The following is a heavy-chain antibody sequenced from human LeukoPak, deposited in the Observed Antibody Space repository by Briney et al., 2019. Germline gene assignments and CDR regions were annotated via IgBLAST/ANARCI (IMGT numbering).Heavy chain of an antibody. Sequence: ASVKVSCKASGYSYTSYGITWVRQAPGQGLEWMGWINANNGNTNYAQNLQGRVTMTTDTSTSTAYMEMRSLRSDDTAVYYCARGPIAAAGDSWGQGTLVTVSS. D-gene: IGHD6-13*01. CDR3: ARGPIAAAGDS. J-gene: IGHJ4*02. CDR2: INANNGNT. CDR1: GYSYTSYG. V-gene: IGHV1-18*01.